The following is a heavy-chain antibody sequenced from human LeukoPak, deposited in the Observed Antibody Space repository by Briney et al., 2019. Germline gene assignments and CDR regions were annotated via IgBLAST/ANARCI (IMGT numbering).Heavy chain of an antibody. J-gene: IGHJ4*02. CDR1: GFTFSSYA. V-gene: IGHV3-30-3*01. CDR2: ISYDGSNK. CDR3: ARDLGQQLPDY. Sequence: GGSLRLSCAASGFTFSSYAMHWVRQAPGKGLEWVAVISYDGSNKYYADSVKGRFTISRDNSKNTLYLQMNSLRAEDTAVYYCARDLGQQLPDYWGQETLVTVSS. D-gene: IGHD6-13*01.